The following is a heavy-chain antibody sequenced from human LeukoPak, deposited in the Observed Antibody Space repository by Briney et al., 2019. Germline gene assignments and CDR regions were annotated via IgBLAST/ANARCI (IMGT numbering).Heavy chain of an antibody. D-gene: IGHD5-18*01. Sequence: GSLRLSCAASGFTFSTYWMTWVRQAPGKGLEWVANINQDGSEKYYVDSVQGRFTISRDNAKNSLYLQMNSLRAEDTAVYYCARDFQYSYGYWGGFYYYMDVWGKGTTVTVSS. V-gene: IGHV3-7*01. J-gene: IGHJ6*03. CDR1: GFTFSTYW. CDR3: ARDFQYSYGYWGGFYYYMDV. CDR2: INQDGSEK.